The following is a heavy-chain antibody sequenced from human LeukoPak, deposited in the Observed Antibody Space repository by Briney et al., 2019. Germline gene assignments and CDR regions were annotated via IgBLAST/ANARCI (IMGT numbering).Heavy chain of an antibody. Sequence: GGSLRLSCAASGFTFSSSAMSCVRQAPGKGLEWVSAISNNGGYTYYADSVQGRFTISRDNSKSTLCLQMNSLRAEDTAVYYCAKQLGYCSDGSCYFPYWGQGTLVTVSS. CDR3: AKQLGYCSDGSCYFPY. CDR2: ISNNGGYT. J-gene: IGHJ4*01. V-gene: IGHV3-23*01. CDR1: GFTFSSSA. D-gene: IGHD2-15*01.